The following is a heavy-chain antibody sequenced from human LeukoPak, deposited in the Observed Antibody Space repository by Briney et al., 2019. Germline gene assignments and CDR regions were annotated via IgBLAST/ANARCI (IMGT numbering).Heavy chain of an antibody. Sequence: GGSLRLSCAASGFTFSSYSMNWVRQAPGKGLEWVSFISSSSRYIYYADPVKGRFTISRDNAKNSLYLQMNSLRVEDTAVYYCARDNGWGRYYFDSWGQGTLATVSS. V-gene: IGHV3-21*01. CDR3: ARDNGWGRYYFDS. D-gene: IGHD6-19*01. CDR1: GFTFSSYS. CDR2: ISSSSRYI. J-gene: IGHJ4*02.